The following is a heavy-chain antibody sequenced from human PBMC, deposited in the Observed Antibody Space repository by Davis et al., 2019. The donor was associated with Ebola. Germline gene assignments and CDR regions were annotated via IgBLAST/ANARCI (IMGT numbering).Heavy chain of an antibody. V-gene: IGHV4-39*01. CDR2: VHSSGTT. D-gene: IGHD2-2*01. J-gene: IGHJ4*02. Sequence: PSETLSLTCVVSGDSVGNPTYYWGWIRQPPGMGLEWIGTVHSSGTTHYNSTLKSRVITSMDTSKNQFSLMINSVTAADTAVYYCARIYAAPYSSTVHYFNFWGQGRLVTVSS. CDR3: ARIYAAPYSSTVHYFNF. CDR1: GDSVGNPTYY.